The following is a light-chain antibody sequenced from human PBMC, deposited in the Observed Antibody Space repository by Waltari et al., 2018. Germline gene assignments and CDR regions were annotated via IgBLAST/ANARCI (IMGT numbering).Light chain of an antibody. CDR3: QQYYSTPPT. Sequence: DVLMTQSPDSLAVSLGERATINSKSSQNLLWSYNFKYYLTWGQKKPVQLPKLLIYWASTRETAVPDRFSGSGSGENFSLTISGLQAEDVAVYYCQQYYSTPPTFGQGTKLKIK. CDR1: QNLLWSYNFKYY. J-gene: IGKJ2*01. CDR2: WAS. V-gene: IGKV4-1*01.